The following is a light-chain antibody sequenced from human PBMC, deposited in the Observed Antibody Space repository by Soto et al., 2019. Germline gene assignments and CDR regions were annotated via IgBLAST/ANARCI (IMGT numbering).Light chain of an antibody. V-gene: IGLV2-14*01. Sequence: QSALTQPASVSGSPGQSITLSCTGTSSDIGGYDYVSWYQRHPGKAPKLIIYDVNNRPSGVANRFSGSKSGNTASLTISGVQAADEAAYYCTSSASGSTNVVFGAGTKLTVL. CDR2: DVN. J-gene: IGLJ2*01. CDR1: SSDIGGYDY. CDR3: TSSASGSTNVV.